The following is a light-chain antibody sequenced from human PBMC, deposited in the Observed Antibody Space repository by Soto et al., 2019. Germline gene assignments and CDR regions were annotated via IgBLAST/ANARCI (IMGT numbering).Light chain of an antibody. J-gene: IGLJ3*02. CDR2: ENN. CDR3: GAWDSSLSAGV. V-gene: IGLV1-51*02. Sequence: QSVLTQPPSVSAAPGQKVTISCSGSGSNIGNNYVSWYQQLPGTAPKLLIYENNKRPSGIPDRFSGSKSGTSATLGITGLQTGDEADYYCGAWDSSLSAGVFGGGTKLTVL. CDR1: GSNIGNNY.